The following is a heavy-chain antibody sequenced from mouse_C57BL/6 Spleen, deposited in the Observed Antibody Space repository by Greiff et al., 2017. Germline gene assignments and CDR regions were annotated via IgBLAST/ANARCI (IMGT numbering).Heavy chain of an antibody. CDR2: TYWDDDK. CDR1: GFSLSTSGMG. CDR3: ARSTGSSPFDY. V-gene: IGHV8-12*01. Sequence: TLKESGPGILQSSQTLSLTCSFSGFSLSTSGMGVSWIRQPSGKGLEWLAHTYWDDDKRYNPSLKSRLTISKDTSRNQVFLKITSVDTADTATYYCARSTGSSPFDYWGQGTTLTVSS. D-gene: IGHD1-1*01. J-gene: IGHJ2*01.